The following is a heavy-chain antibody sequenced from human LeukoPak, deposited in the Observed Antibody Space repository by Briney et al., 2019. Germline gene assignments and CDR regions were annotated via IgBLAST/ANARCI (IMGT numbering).Heavy chain of an antibody. CDR2: IYSGGST. D-gene: IGHD4-23*01. CDR3: ARDGMSVGAFDI. V-gene: IGHV3-53*01. CDR1: GFTVSSNY. J-gene: IGHJ3*02. Sequence: GGSLRLSCAASGFTVSSNYMSWVRQAPGKGLEWVSVIYSGGSTYYADSVKGRFTISRDNAKNSLYLQMNSLRAEDTAVYYCARDGMSVGAFDIWGQGTMVTVSS.